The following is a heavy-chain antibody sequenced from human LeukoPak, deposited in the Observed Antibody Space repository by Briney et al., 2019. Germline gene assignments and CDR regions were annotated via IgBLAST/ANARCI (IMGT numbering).Heavy chain of an antibody. Sequence: PSGTLSLTCAVYGGSFSGYYWSWIRQPPGKGLEWIGEINYSGSTKYNPSLKSRVTISVDTSKNQFSLKLNSVTAADTAVYYCARVVCSGGSCYSEWNYWGQGTLVTVSS. D-gene: IGHD2-15*01. V-gene: IGHV4-34*01. CDR3: ARVVCSGGSCYSEWNY. CDR2: INYSGST. J-gene: IGHJ4*02. CDR1: GGSFSGYY.